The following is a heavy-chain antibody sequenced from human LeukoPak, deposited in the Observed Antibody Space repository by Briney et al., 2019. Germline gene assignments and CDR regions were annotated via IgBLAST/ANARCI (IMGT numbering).Heavy chain of an antibody. CDR2: IYSGGST. Sequence: GGSLRLSCAASGFTVSSSYMSWVRQAPGKGLDWVSLIYSGGSTHYADSVKGRFTISRDNSKNTLYLQMNSLRAEDTAVYYCARHYGDYVYYFDYWGQGTLVTVSS. D-gene: IGHD4-17*01. J-gene: IGHJ4*02. CDR1: GFTVSSSY. V-gene: IGHV3-53*01. CDR3: ARHYGDYVYYFDY.